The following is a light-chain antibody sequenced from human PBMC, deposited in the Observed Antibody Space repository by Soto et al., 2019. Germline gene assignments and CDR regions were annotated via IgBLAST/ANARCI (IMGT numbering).Light chain of an antibody. J-gene: IGKJ1*01. CDR1: RPISTY. CDR3: QQYYTYPLA. Sequence: ALRMTQSPSSISAFTGDRVTITCRTSRPISTYLAWYQQKPGKTPTLLMYAASTLQSGVPSRFSGSVSGTDFTLTISCLQSEDFATYYFQQYYTYPLAFGQGTNIEIK. V-gene: IGKV1-8*01. CDR2: AAS.